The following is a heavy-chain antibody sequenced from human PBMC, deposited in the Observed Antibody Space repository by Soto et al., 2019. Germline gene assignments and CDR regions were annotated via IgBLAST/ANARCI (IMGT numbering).Heavy chain of an antibody. CDR3: ARDAGIAAAVGWFDP. CDR2: ISADNGNT. V-gene: IGHV1-18*04. CDR1: GYSFTSYW. Sequence: PGESLKISCKASGYSFTSYWISWVRQAPGQGLEWMGWISADNGNTNYAQKLQGRVTMTTDTSTSTAYMELRSLRSDDTAVYYCARDAGIAAAVGWFDPWGQGTLVTVSS. J-gene: IGHJ5*02. D-gene: IGHD6-13*01.